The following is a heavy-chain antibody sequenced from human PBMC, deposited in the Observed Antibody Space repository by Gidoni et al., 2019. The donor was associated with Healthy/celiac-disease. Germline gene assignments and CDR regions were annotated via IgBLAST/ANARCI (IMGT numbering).Heavy chain of an antibody. J-gene: IGHJ5*02. CDR2: IYTSGST. Sequence: QVQLQESGPGLVKPSQTLSLPCTVSGGSISSGSYYWSWIRQPAGKGLEWIGRIYTSGSTTYNPSLKSRVTISVDTSKNQFSLKLSSVTAADTAVYYCAREPYCSGGSCYSLPDNWFDPWGQGTLVTVSS. CDR3: AREPYCSGGSCYSLPDNWFDP. V-gene: IGHV4-61*02. D-gene: IGHD2-15*01. CDR1: GGSISSGSYY.